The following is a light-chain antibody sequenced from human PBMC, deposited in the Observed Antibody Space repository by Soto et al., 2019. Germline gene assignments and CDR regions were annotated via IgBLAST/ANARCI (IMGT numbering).Light chain of an antibody. J-gene: IGLJ1*01. Sequence: QSVLTQPASVSGSPGQSITISCIGTSSDIGTYNYVSWYQHHPGKAPKLMIYEVSNRPSGVSNRFSGSKSGNTASLTISGLQAEDEAEYYCTSYTSDSTPYVFGTGTKLTVL. CDR1: SSDIGTYNY. CDR2: EVS. CDR3: TSYTSDSTPYV. V-gene: IGLV2-14*01.